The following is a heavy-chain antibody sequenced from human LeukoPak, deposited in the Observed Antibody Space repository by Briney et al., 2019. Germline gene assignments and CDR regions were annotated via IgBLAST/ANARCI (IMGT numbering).Heavy chain of an antibody. CDR3: ARRTFTIFDY. D-gene: IGHD3-3*01. V-gene: IGHV4-59*01. Sequence: PSETLSLTCTVTGGSFRTYYWSWIRQPPGKGLEGIGYIYYSGSPNHNPSLKRRVTISVDTSTNQFSLKPSSVTAADTAVYYCARRTFTIFDYWGQGTLVTVTS. CDR1: GGSFRTYY. CDR2: IYYSGSP. J-gene: IGHJ4*02.